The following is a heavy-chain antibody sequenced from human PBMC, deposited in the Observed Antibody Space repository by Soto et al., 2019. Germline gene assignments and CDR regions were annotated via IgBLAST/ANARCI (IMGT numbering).Heavy chain of an antibody. Sequence: QVQLVQSGAEVKKPGASVKVSCKASGYTSSSYGIGGVRQAPGQGLEWMGWISAYNGNIKYTQKLQGRVTMTTDTSTSTAYMELRSLRSEDTAVYYCARDSPPVDYWGQGTLVTVSS. CDR3: ARDSPPVDY. J-gene: IGHJ4*02. CDR2: ISAYNGNI. CDR1: GYTSSSYG. V-gene: IGHV1-18*01.